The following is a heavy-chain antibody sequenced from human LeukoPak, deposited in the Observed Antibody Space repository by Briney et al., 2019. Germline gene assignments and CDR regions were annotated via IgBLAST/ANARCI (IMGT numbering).Heavy chain of an antibody. CDR3: VSGISLAHWHYFDY. V-gene: IGHV1-3*01. Sequence: ASVKVSCKASGYIFTNYAMHWVRQAPGQRIEWLGWISAGSGNTKYSQKFQGRVTITRDTSASTAYMELSGLRSEDTALYYCVSGISLAHWHYFDYWGQGTLVTVSS. CDR1: GYIFTNYA. J-gene: IGHJ4*02. D-gene: IGHD2-15*01. CDR2: ISAGSGNT.